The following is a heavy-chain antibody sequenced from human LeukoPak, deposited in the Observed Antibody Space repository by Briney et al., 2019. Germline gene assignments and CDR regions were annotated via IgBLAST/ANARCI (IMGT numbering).Heavy chain of an antibody. J-gene: IGHJ4*02. D-gene: IGHD5-12*01. Sequence: PGGSLRLSCAASGFTFSSYGMHWVRQAPGKGLEWVAVISYDGSNKYYADSVKGRFTISRDNSKNTLYLQMNSLRAEDTAVYYCAKDRVATTPGEGAFDYWGQGTLVTVSS. CDR3: AKDRVATTPGEGAFDY. CDR1: GFTFSSYG. V-gene: IGHV3-30*18. CDR2: ISYDGSNK.